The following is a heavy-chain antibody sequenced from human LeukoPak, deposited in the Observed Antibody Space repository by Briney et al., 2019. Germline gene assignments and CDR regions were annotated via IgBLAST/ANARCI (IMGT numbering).Heavy chain of an antibody. Sequence: GGSLRLSCAASGLTFSSYGMHWVRQAPGKGLEWVAVIGNDGRAKYYADSVRGRFTISRDNSENTLYLQMDSLRSEDTAVYYCAKEEAWGVNAFDFWGQGILVTVPS. CDR2: IGNDGRAK. CDR3: AKEEAWGVNAFDF. CDR1: GLTFSSYG. V-gene: IGHV3-30*18. D-gene: IGHD3-10*01. J-gene: IGHJ4*02.